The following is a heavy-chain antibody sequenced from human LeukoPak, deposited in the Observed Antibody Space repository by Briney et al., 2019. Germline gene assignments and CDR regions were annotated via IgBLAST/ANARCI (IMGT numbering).Heavy chain of an antibody. CDR1: GFTFSSYW. CDR2: INSDGSST. V-gene: IGHV3-74*01. D-gene: IGHD2-2*01. CDR3: ARVGSSNRYYYYYMDV. J-gene: IGHJ6*03. Sequence: GGSLRLSCAASGFTFSSYWMHWVRQAPGKGLVWVSRINSDGSSTSYADSVKGRFTISRDNAKNTLYLQMNSLRAEDTAVYYCARVGSSNRYYYYYMDVWGKGTTVTVSS.